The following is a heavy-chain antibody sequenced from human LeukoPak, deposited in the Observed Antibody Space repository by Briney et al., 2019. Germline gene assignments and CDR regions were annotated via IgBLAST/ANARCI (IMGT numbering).Heavy chain of an antibody. J-gene: IGHJ1*01. Sequence: GGSLRLSCAASGFTSSSYARSWVRQAPGKGLEWVSAISGSGGSTYYADSVRGRFTISRDNSMNTLHLQMNSLRAEDTAVYYCASVPFVVIIGEYFQHWGQGTLVTVSS. CDR3: ASVPFVVIIGEYFQH. V-gene: IGHV3-23*01. D-gene: IGHD3-22*01. CDR2: ISGSGGST. CDR1: GFTSSSYA.